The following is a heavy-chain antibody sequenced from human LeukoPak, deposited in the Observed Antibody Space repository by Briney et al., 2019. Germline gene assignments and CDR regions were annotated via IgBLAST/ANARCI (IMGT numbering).Heavy chain of an antibody. CDR1: GFTFSSYG. J-gene: IGHJ6*02. Sequence: PGGSLRLSCAASGFTFSSYGMHWVRQAPGKGLEWVAVISYDGSDKYYAESVKGRFTISRDNAKKTLHLQMSSLRGEDTAVYYCAKGVQLWYHYYGMDVWGQGTTVIVSS. D-gene: IGHD5-18*01. CDR3: AKGVQLWYHYYGMDV. V-gene: IGHV3-30*18. CDR2: ISYDGSDK.